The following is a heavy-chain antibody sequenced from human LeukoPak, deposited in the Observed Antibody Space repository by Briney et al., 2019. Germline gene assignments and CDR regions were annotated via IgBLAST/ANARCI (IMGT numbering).Heavy chain of an antibody. V-gene: IGHV5-51*01. J-gene: IGHJ5*02. Sequence: GESLKISCQGSGYSFAFYWIACVRQTPGKGLEWMGIIYPGDSDTTYSPSFQGQVTISADRSISTAYLQWTSLKASDTAMYYCARAHSGATMTPWGFDPWGQGTLVTVSS. CDR2: IYPGDSDT. CDR3: ARAHSGATMTPWGFDP. D-gene: IGHD1-26*01. CDR1: GYSFAFYW.